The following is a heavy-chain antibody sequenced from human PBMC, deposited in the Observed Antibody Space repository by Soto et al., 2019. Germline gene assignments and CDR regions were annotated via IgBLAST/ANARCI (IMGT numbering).Heavy chain of an antibody. CDR1: GGSISSYY. V-gene: IGHV4-59*01. J-gene: IGHJ4*02. D-gene: IGHD5-12*01. CDR3: ARDGYNGQYFDY. CDR2: IYYSGST. Sequence: SETLSLTYTVSGGSISSYYWSWIRQPPGKGLEWIGYIYYSGSTNYNPSLKSRVTISVDTSKNQFSLKLSSVTAADTAVYYCARDGYNGQYFDYWGQGTLVTVSS.